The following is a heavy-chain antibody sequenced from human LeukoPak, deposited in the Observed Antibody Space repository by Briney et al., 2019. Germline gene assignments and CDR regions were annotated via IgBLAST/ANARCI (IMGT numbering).Heavy chain of an antibody. CDR2: IYTSGST. Sequence: SETLSLTCTVSGGSISSYYWSWIRQPAGKGLEWIGRIYTSGSTNYNPSLKSRVTMSVDTSKNQFSLKLSSVTAADTAVYYCARDSSSWYFGPFDYWGQGTLVTVSS. V-gene: IGHV4-4*07. D-gene: IGHD6-13*01. CDR3: ARDSSSWYFGPFDY. CDR1: GGSISSYY. J-gene: IGHJ4*02.